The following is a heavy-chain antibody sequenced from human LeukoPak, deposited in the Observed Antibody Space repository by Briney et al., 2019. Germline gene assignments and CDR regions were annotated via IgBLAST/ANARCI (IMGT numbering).Heavy chain of an antibody. CDR2: IIPIFGTA. CDR3: ASEWYSSSSRYYYFDY. J-gene: IGHJ4*02. Sequence: SGKVSCKASGGTFSSYAISWVRQAPGQGLEWMGGIIPIFGTANYAQKFQGRVTITTAESTSTAYMELSSLRSEDTAVYYCASEWYSSSSRYYYFDYWGQGTLVTVSS. CDR1: GGTFSSYA. D-gene: IGHD6-6*01. V-gene: IGHV1-69*05.